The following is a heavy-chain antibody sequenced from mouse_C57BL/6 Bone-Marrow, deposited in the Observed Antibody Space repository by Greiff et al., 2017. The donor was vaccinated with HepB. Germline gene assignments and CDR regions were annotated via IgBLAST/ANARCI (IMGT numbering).Heavy chain of an antibody. CDR3: ARARTAQDFFAY. CDR2: IDPSDSET. V-gene: IGHV1-52*01. J-gene: IGHJ3*01. D-gene: IGHD3-2*02. CDR1: GYTFTSYW. Sequence: QVQLKQPGAELVRPGSSVKLSCKASGYTFTSYWMHWVKQRPIQGLEWIGNIDPSDSETHYNQKFKDKATLTVDKSSSTAYMQLSSLTSEDSAVYYCARARTAQDFFAYWGQGTLVTVSA.